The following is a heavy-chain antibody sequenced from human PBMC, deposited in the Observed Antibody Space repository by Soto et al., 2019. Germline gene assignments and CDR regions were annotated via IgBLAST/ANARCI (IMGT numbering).Heavy chain of an antibody. J-gene: IGHJ4*02. CDR1: GFTFSSYW. V-gene: IGHV3-7*01. CDR2: IKQDGSEK. D-gene: IGHD2-2*01. Sequence: QTGGSLRLSCAASGFTFSSYWMSWVRQAPGKGLEWVANIKQDGSEKYYVDSVKGRFTISRDNAKNSLYLQMNSLRAEDTAVYYCARGPTCISTSGHDYWGQGTLVTVSS. CDR3: ARGPTCISTSGHDY.